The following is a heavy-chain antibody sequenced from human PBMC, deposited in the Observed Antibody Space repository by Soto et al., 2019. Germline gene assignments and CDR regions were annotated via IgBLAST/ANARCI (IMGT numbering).Heavy chain of an antibody. CDR3: ASAGDYYYYMDV. Sequence: PSETLSLTCTVSGGSISSGGYYWSWIPQHPGKGLEWIGYIYYSGSTYYNPSLKSRVTISVDTSKNQFSLKLSSVTAADTAVYYCASAGDYYYYMDVWGKGTTVTVSS. CDR1: GGSISSGGYY. CDR2: IYYSGST. J-gene: IGHJ6*03. V-gene: IGHV4-31*03.